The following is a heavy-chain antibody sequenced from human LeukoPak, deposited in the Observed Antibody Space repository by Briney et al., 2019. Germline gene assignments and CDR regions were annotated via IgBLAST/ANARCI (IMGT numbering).Heavy chain of an antibody. Sequence: ASVKVSCKASGYTFTGYYMHWVRQAPGQGLEWMGWINPNSGGTNYAQKFQGRVTTTRDTSISTAYMELSRLRSDDTAVYYCARAEGLSGSGSSDWFDPWGQGALVTVSS. CDR2: INPNSGGT. CDR3: ARAEGLSGSGSSDWFDP. J-gene: IGHJ5*02. D-gene: IGHD3-10*01. V-gene: IGHV1-2*02. CDR1: GYTFTGYY.